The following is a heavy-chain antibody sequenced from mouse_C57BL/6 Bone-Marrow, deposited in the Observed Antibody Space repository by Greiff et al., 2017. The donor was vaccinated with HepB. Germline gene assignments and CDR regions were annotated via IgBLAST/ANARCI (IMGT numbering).Heavy chain of an antibody. CDR1: GYTFTSYW. V-gene: IGHV1-69*01. CDR3: ARVHRGFAY. CDR2: IDPSDSYT. Sequence: QVHVKQPGAELVMPGASVKLSCKASGYTFTSYWMHWVKQRPGQGLEWIGEIDPSDSYTNYNQKFKGKSTLTVDKSSSTAYMQLSSLTSEDSAVYYCARVHRGFAYWGQGTLVTVSA. J-gene: IGHJ3*01.